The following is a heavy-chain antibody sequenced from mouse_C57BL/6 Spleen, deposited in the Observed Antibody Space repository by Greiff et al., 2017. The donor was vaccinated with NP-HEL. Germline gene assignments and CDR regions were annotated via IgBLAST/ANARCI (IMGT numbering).Heavy chain of an antibody. CDR1: GYTFTSYW. Sequence: QVQLQQPGAELVRPGSSVKLSCKASGYTFTSYWMDWVKQRPGQGLEWIGNIYPSDSETHYNQKFKDKATLTVDKSSSTAYMQLSSLTSEDSAVYYCAREGDYYGSSHWGQGTSVTVSS. CDR2: IYPSDSET. V-gene: IGHV1-61*01. D-gene: IGHD1-1*01. J-gene: IGHJ4*01. CDR3: AREGDYYGSSH.